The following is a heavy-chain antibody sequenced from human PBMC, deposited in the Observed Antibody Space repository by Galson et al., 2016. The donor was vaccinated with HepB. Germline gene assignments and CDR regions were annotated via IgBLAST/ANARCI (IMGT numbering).Heavy chain of an antibody. J-gene: IGHJ4*02. V-gene: IGHV3-23*01. Sequence: SLRLSCAASGFTFSSHAINWVRQAPGKGLEWVSTISRTAGRTYYADSVKGRFTISRDNSKNTLHLQMNSLRAEDTAVYYCAKDSGSSSWYGGYYFDVWGQGTLSPSPQ. D-gene: IGHD6-13*01. CDR2: ISRTAGRT. CDR1: GFTFSSHA. CDR3: AKDSGSSSWYGGYYFDV.